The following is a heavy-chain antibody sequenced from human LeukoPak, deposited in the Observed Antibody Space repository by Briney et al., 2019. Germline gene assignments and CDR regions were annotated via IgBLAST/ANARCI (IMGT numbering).Heavy chain of an antibody. Sequence: SETLSLTCAVYGGSFSGYYWSWIRQPPGKGLEWIGEINHSGSTNYNPSLNSRVTISVDTSKNQFSLKLSSVTAADTAVYYCARARIAVAATEDWGQGTLVTVSS. CDR2: INHSGST. CDR3: ARARIAVAATED. J-gene: IGHJ4*02. D-gene: IGHD6-19*01. CDR1: GGSFSGYY. V-gene: IGHV4-34*01.